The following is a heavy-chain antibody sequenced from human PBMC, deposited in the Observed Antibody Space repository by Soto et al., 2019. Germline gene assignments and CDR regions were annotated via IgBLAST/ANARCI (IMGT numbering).Heavy chain of an antibody. CDR1: GYTFTSYA. CDR2: INAGNGNT. D-gene: IGHD2-2*01. Sequence: QVPLVQSGAEVKKPGASVKVSCKASGYTFTSYAMHWVRQAPGQRLEWMGWINAGNGNTKYSQKFQGRVTITRDTSASTAYMELSSLRSEDTAVYYCARELEDIVVGWGDYFDYWGQGTLVTVSS. V-gene: IGHV1-3*01. J-gene: IGHJ4*02. CDR3: ARELEDIVVGWGDYFDY.